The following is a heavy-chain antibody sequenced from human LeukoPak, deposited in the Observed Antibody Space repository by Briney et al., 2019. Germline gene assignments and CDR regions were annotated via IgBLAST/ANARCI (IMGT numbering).Heavy chain of an antibody. CDR1: GFTFSNAW. CDR3: TTGGYFDWFVRFDY. CDR2: IKSKTDGGTT. Sequence: GGSLRLSCAASGFTFSNAWMSWVRQAPGKGLEWVGRIKSKTDGGTTDYAAPVKGRFTISRDDSKNTLYLQMNSLKTEDTAVYYCTTGGYFDWFVRFDYWGQGTLVTVSS. D-gene: IGHD3-9*01. J-gene: IGHJ4*02. V-gene: IGHV3-15*01.